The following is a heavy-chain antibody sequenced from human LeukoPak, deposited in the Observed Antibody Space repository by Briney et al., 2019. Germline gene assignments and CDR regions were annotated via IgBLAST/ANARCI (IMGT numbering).Heavy chain of an antibody. Sequence: PGGSLRLSCTASGFTFSSYWMSWVRQAPGRGLEWVANIKGDGSGKYYVDSVTGRFTISRDNAKKSLYLQMNSLRAEDTAVYYCASQFWWAAVAGTLDYWGQGTLVTVSS. J-gene: IGHJ4*02. V-gene: IGHV3-7*05. D-gene: IGHD6-19*01. CDR3: ASQFWWAAVAGTLDY. CDR2: IKGDGSGK. CDR1: GFTFSSYW.